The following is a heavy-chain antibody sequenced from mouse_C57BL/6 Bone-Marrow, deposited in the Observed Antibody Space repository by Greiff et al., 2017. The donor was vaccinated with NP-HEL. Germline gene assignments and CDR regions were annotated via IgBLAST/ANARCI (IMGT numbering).Heavy chain of an antibody. CDR1: GYSITSGYY. CDR2: ISYDGSN. Sequence: VQLKESGPGLVKPSQSLSLTCSVTGYSITSGYYWNWIRQFPGNKLEWMGYISYDGSNKYNPSLKNRISITRDTSKNQFFLKLNSVTTEDTATYYCARGLLAWFAYWGQGTLVTVSA. V-gene: IGHV3-6*01. CDR3: ARGLLAWFAY. D-gene: IGHD2-3*01. J-gene: IGHJ3*01.